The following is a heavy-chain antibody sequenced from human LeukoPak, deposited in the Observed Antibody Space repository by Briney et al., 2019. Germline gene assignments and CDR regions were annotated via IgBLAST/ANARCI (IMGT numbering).Heavy chain of an antibody. V-gene: IGHV3-30*18. CDR2: ISYDGSNK. CDR1: GFTFSSYG. Sequence: PGGSLRLSCAASGFTFSSYGMHWVRQAPGEGLEWVAVISYDGSNKYYADSVKGRFTISRDNSKNTLYLQMNSLRPEDTAVYYCAKVSGCSGSTCPYYFDYWGQGTLVTVSS. D-gene: IGHD2-15*01. CDR3: AKVSGCSGSTCPYYFDY. J-gene: IGHJ4*02.